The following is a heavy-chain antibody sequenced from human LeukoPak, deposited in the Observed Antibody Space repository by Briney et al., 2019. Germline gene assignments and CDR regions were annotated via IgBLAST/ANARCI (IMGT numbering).Heavy chain of an antibody. D-gene: IGHD3-10*01. CDR3: ATTNYGSGSYYPDY. Sequence: ASVKVSCKVSGYTLTELSMHWVRQAPGKGLEWMGGFDPEDGETIYAQKFQGRVTMTEDTSTDTAYMELSSLRSEDTAVYCCATTNYGSGSYYPDYWGQGTLVTVSS. CDR2: FDPEDGET. V-gene: IGHV1-24*01. CDR1: GYTLTELS. J-gene: IGHJ4*02.